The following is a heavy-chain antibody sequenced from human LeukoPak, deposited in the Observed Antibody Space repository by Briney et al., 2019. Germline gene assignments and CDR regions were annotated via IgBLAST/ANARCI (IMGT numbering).Heavy chain of an antibody. Sequence: GGSLRLSCAASGFTFSSYSMNWVRQAPGEGLEWVSSISSSSSYIYYADSVKGRFTISRDNAKNSLYLQMNSLRAEDTAVYYCAREPAAIPAHDAFDIWGQGTMVTVSS. CDR2: ISSSSSYI. CDR1: GFTFSSYS. V-gene: IGHV3-21*01. J-gene: IGHJ3*02. CDR3: AREPAAIPAHDAFDI. D-gene: IGHD2-2*02.